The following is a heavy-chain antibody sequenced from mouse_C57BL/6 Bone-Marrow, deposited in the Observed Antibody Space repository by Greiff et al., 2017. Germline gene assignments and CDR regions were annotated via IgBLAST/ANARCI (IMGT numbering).Heavy chain of an antibody. CDR2: IHPKSGST. CDR3: VYDYGGYAMDY. D-gene: IGHD2-4*01. V-gene: IGHV1-64*01. Sequence: VQLQQPGAELVKPGASVKLSCKASGYTFTSYWMHWVKQRPGQGLEWIGMIHPKSGSTNYNEKFKSTATLTVDKSSSTAYMQLSSLTSEDSAVYYCVYDYGGYAMDYWGQGTSVTVSS. J-gene: IGHJ4*01. CDR1: GYTFTSYW.